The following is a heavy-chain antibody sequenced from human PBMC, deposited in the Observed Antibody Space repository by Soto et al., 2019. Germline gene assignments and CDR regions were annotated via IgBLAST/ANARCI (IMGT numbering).Heavy chain of an antibody. CDR2: LSASGDRT. Sequence: EVLLEESGGGLVQPGGSLRVSCAASGFSFNNYAMSWVRQAPGKGLEWVSSLSASGDRTYYADSVRGRFTISRDNSRNTLYLQMNSLRDDDTAMYYCGKGRTTATLAPERWGQGTLVTVSS. J-gene: IGHJ4*02. CDR1: GFSFNNYA. CDR3: GKGRTTATLAPER. D-gene: IGHD2-21*02. V-gene: IGHV3-23*04.